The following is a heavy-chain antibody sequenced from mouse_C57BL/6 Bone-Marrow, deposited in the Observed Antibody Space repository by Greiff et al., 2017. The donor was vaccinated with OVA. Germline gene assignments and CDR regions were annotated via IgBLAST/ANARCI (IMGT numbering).Heavy chain of an antibody. CDR3: ASTVVDY. V-gene: IGHV1-59*01. J-gene: IGHJ2*01. D-gene: IGHD1-1*01. CDR2: IDPSDSYT. Sequence: QVQLQQPGAELVRPGTSVKLSCKASGYTFTSYWMHWVKQRPGQGLEWIGVIDPSDSYTNYNQKFKGKATLTADKSSSTAYMQLSSLTSEDSAVYFCASTVVDYWGQGTTLTVSS. CDR1: GYTFTSYW.